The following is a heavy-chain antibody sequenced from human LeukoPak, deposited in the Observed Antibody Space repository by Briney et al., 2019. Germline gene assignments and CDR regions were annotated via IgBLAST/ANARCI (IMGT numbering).Heavy chain of an antibody. CDR2: ISSSSNYI. CDR3: AKSSGSYSRGFDY. V-gene: IGHV3-21*04. CDR1: GFTFSSFS. J-gene: IGHJ4*02. D-gene: IGHD1-26*01. Sequence: GGSLRLSCAASGFTFSSFSMNWVRQAPGKGLEWVSSISSSSNYIYYADSVRGRFTISRDNAKNSLSLQMNSLRTEDTAVYYCAKSSGSYSRGFDYWGQGTLVTVSS.